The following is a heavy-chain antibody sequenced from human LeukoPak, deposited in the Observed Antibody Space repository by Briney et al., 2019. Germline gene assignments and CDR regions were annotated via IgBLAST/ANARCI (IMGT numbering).Heavy chain of an antibody. D-gene: IGHD6-13*01. CDR1: GYTFTIYY. CDR2: INPSVGST. J-gene: IGHJ4*02. Sequence: ASVNVSCTASGYTFTIYYMHWVRQAPGQGLEWMGIINPSVGSTSYAQKFQGRVTMTRDTSTSTVYMELSSLRSEDTAVYYCARGRIAAAGIGLVYWGQGTLVTVSS. CDR3: ARGRIAAAGIGLVY. V-gene: IGHV1-46*01.